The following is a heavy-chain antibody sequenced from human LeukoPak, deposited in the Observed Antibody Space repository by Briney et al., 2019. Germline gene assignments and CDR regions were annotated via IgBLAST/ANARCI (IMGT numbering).Heavy chain of an antibody. J-gene: IGHJ5*02. Sequence: SETLSLTCTVSGGSISSYYWSWIRQPPGKGLEWIGYIYYSGSTNYNPSLKSRVTISVDTSKSQFSLKLSSVTAADTAVYYCARHGSIAAAGFDPWGQGTLVTVSS. CDR1: GGSISSYY. V-gene: IGHV4-59*08. D-gene: IGHD6-13*01. CDR2: IYYSGST. CDR3: ARHGSIAAAGFDP.